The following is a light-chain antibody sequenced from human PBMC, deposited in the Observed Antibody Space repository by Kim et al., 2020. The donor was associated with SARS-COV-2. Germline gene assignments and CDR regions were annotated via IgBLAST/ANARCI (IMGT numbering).Light chain of an antibody. CDR3: QAWDSTTAV. V-gene: IGLV3-1*01. Sequence: SYELTQPHSVSVSPGQTASISCSGDELAGKYACWYQQKPGQSPILLIYQDNKRPSGIPERFSGSSSVNSATLTIRETQAVDEADYYCQAWDSTTAVFGAGTQLTVL. CDR1: ELAGKY. J-gene: IGLJ2*01. CDR2: QDN.